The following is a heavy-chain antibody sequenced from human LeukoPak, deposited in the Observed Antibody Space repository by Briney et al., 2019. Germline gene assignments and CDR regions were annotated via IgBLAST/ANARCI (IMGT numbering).Heavy chain of an antibody. CDR2: ISSSSSTI. CDR1: GFTFSSYA. V-gene: IGHV3-48*02. J-gene: IGHJ4*02. D-gene: IGHD3-22*01. Sequence: GGSLRLSCAASGFTFSSYAMSWVRQAPGKGLEWVSYISSSSSTIYYADSVKGRFTISRDNAKNSLYLQMNSLRDEDTAVYYCAREGGDYDSSGSNFDYWGQGTLVTVSS. CDR3: AREGGDYDSSGSNFDY.